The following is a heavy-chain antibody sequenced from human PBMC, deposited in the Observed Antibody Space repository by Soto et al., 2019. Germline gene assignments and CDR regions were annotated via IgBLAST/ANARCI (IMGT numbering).Heavy chain of an antibody. Sequence: EVQLLESGGGLVQPGGSLRLSCAASGFTFSSYAMSWVRQAPGKGLEWVSAISGSGGSTYYADSVKGRFTISRDNXXXXXXXXXXXXXXXXXXVYYCAKYYYDSKWLGYFDYWGQGTLVTVSS. CDR1: GFTFSSYA. V-gene: IGHV3-23*01. J-gene: IGHJ4*02. D-gene: IGHD3-22*01. CDR3: AKYYYDSKWLGYFDY. CDR2: ISGSGGST.